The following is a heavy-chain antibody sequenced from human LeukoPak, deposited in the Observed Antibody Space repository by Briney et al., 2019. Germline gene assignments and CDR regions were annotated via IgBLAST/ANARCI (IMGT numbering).Heavy chain of an antibody. D-gene: IGHD3-22*01. Sequence: GGSLRLSCAASEVSFSTYARNWLMSWVRQAPGKGLEWVSTLSATGGRTHYTDSVKGRFTISRDSSKNTLYLQMNSLRAEDTAVYYCVKRPEYESGDYPFEHWGQGTLVTVSA. CDR2: LSATGGRT. V-gene: IGHV3-23*01. CDR3: VKRPEYESGDYPFEH. CDR1: EVSFSTYA. J-gene: IGHJ4*02.